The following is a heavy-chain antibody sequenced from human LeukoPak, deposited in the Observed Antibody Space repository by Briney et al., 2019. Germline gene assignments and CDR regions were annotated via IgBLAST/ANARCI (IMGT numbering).Heavy chain of an antibody. Sequence: SETLSLTCTVSGGSISSSSYYWGWIRQPPGKGLEWFGSIYYSGSTYYNPSLKSRVTISVDTSNNQFSLKLSSVTAADTAVYYCARLLGSSWFDYWGQGTLVTVSS. J-gene: IGHJ4*02. V-gene: IGHV4-39*01. CDR1: GGSISSSSYY. CDR2: IYYSGST. D-gene: IGHD6-13*01. CDR3: ARLLGSSWFDY.